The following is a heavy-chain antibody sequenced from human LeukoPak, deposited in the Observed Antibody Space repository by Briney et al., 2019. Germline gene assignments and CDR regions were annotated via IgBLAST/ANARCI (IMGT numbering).Heavy chain of an antibody. Sequence: TLSLTCAVSGGSISSGGYSCSWIRQPPGKGLEWIGYIYHSGSTYYNPSLKSRVTISVDRSKNQFSLKLSSVTAADTAVYYCARGVDYSNYFDYWGQGTLVTVSS. J-gene: IGHJ4*02. V-gene: IGHV4-30-2*01. CDR2: IYHSGST. CDR1: GGSISSGGYS. D-gene: IGHD4-11*01. CDR3: ARGVDYSNYFDY.